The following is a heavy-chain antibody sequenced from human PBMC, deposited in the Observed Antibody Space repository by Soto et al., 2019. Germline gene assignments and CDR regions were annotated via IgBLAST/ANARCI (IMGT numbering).Heavy chain of an antibody. Sequence: SETLSLTCTFSGESINGGGYYLTWIRQQPGKGLEWIGYIYYSGITFYNPSLKSRVGLSVDTSKNQFSLNLKSVTAADTAVYYCARDTQGGLGGFDIWGQGTTVTVSS. V-gene: IGHV4-31*03. CDR1: GESINGGGYY. J-gene: IGHJ3*02. CDR2: IYYSGIT. CDR3: ARDTQGGLGGFDI. D-gene: IGHD2-15*01.